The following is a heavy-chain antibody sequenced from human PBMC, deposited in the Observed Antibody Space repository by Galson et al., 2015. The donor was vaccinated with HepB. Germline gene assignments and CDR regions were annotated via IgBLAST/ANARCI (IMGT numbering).Heavy chain of an antibody. D-gene: IGHD1-26*01. V-gene: IGHV3-33*01. J-gene: IGHJ5*02. CDR1: GFTFSSYG. Sequence: SLRLSCAASGFTFSSYGMHWVRQAPGKGLEWVAVIWYDGSNKYYADSVKGRFTISRDNSKNTLYLQMNSLRAEDTAMYYCARGHSGSYWGWFDPWGQGTLVTVSS. CDR3: ARGHSGSYWGWFDP. CDR2: IWYDGSNK.